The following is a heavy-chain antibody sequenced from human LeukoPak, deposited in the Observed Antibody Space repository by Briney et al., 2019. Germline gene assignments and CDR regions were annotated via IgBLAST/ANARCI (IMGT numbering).Heavy chain of an antibody. CDR2: IRSSGSAV. Sequence: SGGSLRLSCAASGFTFSDYYMNWIRQAPGKGLEWIPYIRSSGSAVYCADSVKGRFTISRDNAKNSLYLQMNSLRAEDTAVYYCAKDRLWLLLDYWGQGTLVTVSS. CDR1: GFTFSDYY. D-gene: IGHD3-22*01. V-gene: IGHV3-11*01. CDR3: AKDRLWLLLDY. J-gene: IGHJ4*02.